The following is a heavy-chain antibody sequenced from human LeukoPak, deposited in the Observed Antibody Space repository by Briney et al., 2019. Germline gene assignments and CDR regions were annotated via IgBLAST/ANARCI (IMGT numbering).Heavy chain of an antibody. V-gene: IGHV4-4*07. D-gene: IGHD3-22*01. CDR2: IYTSGST. Sequence: TPSETLSLTCTVSGGSISSYYCSWIRQPAGKGLEWIGRIYTSGSTTYNPSLKSRVTISVDTSKNQFSLKLSSVTAADTAVYYCARDYYDSSGYQVFDYCGQGTLVTASA. CDR1: GGSISSYY. CDR3: ARDYYDSSGYQVFDY. J-gene: IGHJ4*02.